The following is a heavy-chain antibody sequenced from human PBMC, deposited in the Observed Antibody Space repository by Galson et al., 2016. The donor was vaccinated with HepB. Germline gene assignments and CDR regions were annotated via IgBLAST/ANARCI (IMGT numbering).Heavy chain of an antibody. D-gene: IGHD3-16*02. J-gene: IGHJ4*02. Sequence: SLRLSCATSGFIFNDEAMSWFRQSPGRGLEWVGFIRSQAYGGTIEYAASVRGRFTIRRDDSRSVAYLLMNILKTEDTAVYYCARAAIYSYRGYYSDYWGQGTLVTVSS. V-gene: IGHV3-49*03. CDR3: ARAAIYSYRGYYSDY. CDR2: IRSQAYGGTI. CDR1: GFIFNDEA.